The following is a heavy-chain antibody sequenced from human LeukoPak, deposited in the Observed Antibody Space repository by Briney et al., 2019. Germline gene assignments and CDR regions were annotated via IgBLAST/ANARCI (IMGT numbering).Heavy chain of an antibody. CDR1: GFTFSTYA. CDR2: ISETGGGT. CDR3: DASDF. V-gene: IGHV3-23*01. Sequence: GGSLRLSCAPSGFTFSTYAMGWVRQSPGKGLEWGSTISETGGGTHYANSVRGRFTISRDNSKNTLYLQMNNLRAEDTAIYYCDASDFWGQGTLVSVSS. J-gene: IGHJ4*02.